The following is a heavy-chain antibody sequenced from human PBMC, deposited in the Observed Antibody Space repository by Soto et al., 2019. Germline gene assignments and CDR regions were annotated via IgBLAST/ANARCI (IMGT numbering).Heavy chain of an antibody. CDR2: ISHDGSNK. V-gene: IGHV3-30*18. D-gene: IGHD6-19*01. J-gene: IGHJ4*02. Sequence: QVQLVESGGGVVQPGRSLRLSCAASGFTFSTYGMHWVRQAPGKGLEWVAVISHDGSNKYYADSVKGRFAISRDNSKNTLYLQMNSLKPEDTAVYYCANGYRSGWYYFDYWCQGTLVTVSS. CDR3: ANGYRSGWYYFDY. CDR1: GFTFSTYG.